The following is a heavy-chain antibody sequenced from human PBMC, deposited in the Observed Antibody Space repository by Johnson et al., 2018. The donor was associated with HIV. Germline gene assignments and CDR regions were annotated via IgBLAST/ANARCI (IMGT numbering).Heavy chain of an antibody. D-gene: IGHD3-22*01. J-gene: IGHJ3*02. CDR3: TTRVTVVISSSDAFDI. Sequence: VQLVESWGGLVKPGGSLRLPCAASGFTFSTAWMSWVRQAPGKGLAWVGRIKIKTAGGTTDYAAPVKGRFTISRDDSKNTLYLQMNSLKTEDTAVYYCTTRVTVVISSSDAFDIWGQGTLVTVSS. CDR1: GFTFSTAW. CDR2: IKIKTAGGTT. V-gene: IGHV3-15*01.